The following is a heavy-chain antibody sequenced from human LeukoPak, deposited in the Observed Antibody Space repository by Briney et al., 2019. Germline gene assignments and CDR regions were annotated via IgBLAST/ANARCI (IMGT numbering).Heavy chain of an antibody. Sequence: GGSLRLSCAASGFTFDDYALHWVRQAPGKGLEWVSLISGDGGSTYYADSVKGRFTISRDNSKNSLYLQMNSLRTEDTALYYCAKDMSRYFDWRNWFDPWGQGTLVTVSS. CDR2: ISGDGGST. D-gene: IGHD3-9*01. J-gene: IGHJ5*02. CDR3: AKDMSRYFDWRNWFDP. V-gene: IGHV3-43*02. CDR1: GFTFDDYA.